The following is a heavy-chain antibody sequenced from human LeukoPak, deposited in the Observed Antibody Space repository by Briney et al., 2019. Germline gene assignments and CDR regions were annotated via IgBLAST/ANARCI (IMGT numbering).Heavy chain of an antibody. J-gene: IGHJ4*02. CDR2: INPNSGGT. CDR1: GYTFTGYY. D-gene: IGHD5-12*01. CDR3: ARGIGYEPFDY. V-gene: IGHV1-2*02. Sequence: RASVKVSCKASGYTFTGYYMHWVRQAAGQRLEWMGWINPNSGGTNYAQKFQGRVTMTRDTSISTAYMELSRLRSDDTAVYYCARGIGYEPFDYWGQGTLVTVSS.